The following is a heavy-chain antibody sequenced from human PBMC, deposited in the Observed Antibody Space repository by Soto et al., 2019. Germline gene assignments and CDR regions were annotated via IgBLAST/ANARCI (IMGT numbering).Heavy chain of an antibody. CDR3: TTESYYYDSSGYYYGFDY. V-gene: IGHV3-15*01. Sequence: GGSLRLSCAASGFTFSNAWMSWVRQAPGKGLEWVGRIKSKTDGGTTDYAAPVKGRFTISRDDSKNTLYLQMNSLKTEDTAVYYGTTESYYYDSSGYYYGFDYWGQGTLVTVSS. J-gene: IGHJ4*02. CDR1: GFTFSNAW. CDR2: IKSKTDGGTT. D-gene: IGHD3-22*01.